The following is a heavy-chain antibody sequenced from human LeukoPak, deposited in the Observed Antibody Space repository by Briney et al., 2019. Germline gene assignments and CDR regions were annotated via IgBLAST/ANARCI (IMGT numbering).Heavy chain of an antibody. CDR1: GFTFSSYA. D-gene: IGHD1-26*01. CDR2: ISSSGDKT. CDR3: ARRGVTCVGSYYFDY. J-gene: IGHJ4*02. Sequence: GGSLRLSCAASGFTFSSYAMSWVRQAPGRGLEWVSLISSSGDKTYYADSVKGRFTISRDNSKNTLYLQMNSLRAEDTAVYYCARRGVTCVGSYYFDYWGQGTLVTVCS. V-gene: IGHV3-23*01.